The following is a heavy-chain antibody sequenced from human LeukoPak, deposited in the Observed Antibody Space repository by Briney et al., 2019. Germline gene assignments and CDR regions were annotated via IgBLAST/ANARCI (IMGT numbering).Heavy chain of an antibody. D-gene: IGHD2-21*01. CDR3: ARDYSGYYYYMDV. V-gene: IGHV3-21*01. CDR1: GFTLSSHS. Sequence: NPGGSLRLSCAASGFTLSSHSMTWVRQAPGKGLEWVSSISSSSSYMYYADSLKGRFTISRDNAKSSLYLQMNSLRAEDTAVYYCARDYSGYYYYMDVWGKGPRSPSP. J-gene: IGHJ6*03. CDR2: ISSSSSYM.